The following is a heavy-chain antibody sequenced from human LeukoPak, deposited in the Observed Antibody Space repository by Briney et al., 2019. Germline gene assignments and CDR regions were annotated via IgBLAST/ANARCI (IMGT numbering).Heavy chain of an antibody. CDR2: ISGGGETT. D-gene: IGHD4-17*01. V-gene: IGHV3-23*01. CDR3: ARDYADYVGYFFFDY. Sequence: GGSLRLSCAASGFTFNNHAMNWVRQAPGKGLEWVSSISGGGETTYYADSAKGRFTISRDNSQNTLYLQMNSLRAEDTAVYYCARDYADYVGYFFFDYWGRGTLVTVSS. CDR1: GFTFNNHA. J-gene: IGHJ4*02.